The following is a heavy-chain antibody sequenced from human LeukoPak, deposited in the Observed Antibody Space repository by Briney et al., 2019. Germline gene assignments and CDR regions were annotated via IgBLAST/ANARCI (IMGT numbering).Heavy chain of an antibody. V-gene: IGHV4-59*01. CDR1: GGSISSYY. Sequence: SATLSLTCTVSGGSISSYYWCWIRKPPGKGMEWIGYIYHSGNTYNNHSLKSRVTISIHNSKNQFSLKVNSVTAADTAVCNWARDRNYYDSSGPPYYYSALDVWGQGTTVTVSS. J-gene: IGHJ6*02. CDR2: IYHSGNT. CDR3: ARDRNYYDSSGPPYYYSALDV. D-gene: IGHD3-22*01.